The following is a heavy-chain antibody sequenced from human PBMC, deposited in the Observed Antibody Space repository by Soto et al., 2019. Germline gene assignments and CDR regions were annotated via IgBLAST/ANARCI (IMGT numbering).Heavy chain of an antibody. CDR1: GNTFANYL. J-gene: IGHJ1*01. D-gene: IGHD6-6*01. Sequence: XDSLKVSWESSGNTFANYLVGLVLQVPGKGLEWVAIIYPSDSRTIYSPSFQGQVTISADKSISTAYLQWTSLKASDTAIYYCSKFKHSTSVRYLQPSGHGTPVTVS. CDR2: IYPSDSRT. CDR3: SKFKHSTSVRYLQP. V-gene: IGHV5-51*01.